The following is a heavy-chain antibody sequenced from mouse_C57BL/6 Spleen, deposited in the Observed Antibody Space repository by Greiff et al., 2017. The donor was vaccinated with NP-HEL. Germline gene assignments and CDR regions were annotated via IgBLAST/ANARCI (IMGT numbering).Heavy chain of an antibody. CDR2: IGPGSGST. V-gene: IGHV1-77*01. J-gene: IGHJ1*03. Sequence: QVQLQQSGAELVKPGASVKISCKASGYTFTDYYINWVKQRPGQGLEWIGKIGPGSGSTYYNEKFKGKGTLTADKSSSTAYMQLSSLTSEDSAVYFCARESWIYYGSSDWYFEVWGTGTTVTVSS. CDR3: ARESWIYYGSSDWYFEV. CDR1: GYTFTDYY. D-gene: IGHD1-1*01.